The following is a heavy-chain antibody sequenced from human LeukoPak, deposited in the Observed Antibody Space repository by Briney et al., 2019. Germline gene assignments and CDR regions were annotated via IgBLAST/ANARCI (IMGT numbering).Heavy chain of an antibody. V-gene: IGHV3-33*01. J-gene: IGHJ3*02. CDR3: ARDGEQLVLRGAFDI. Sequence: PGRSLRLSCAASGFTFSSYGMHWVRQAPGKGLEWVAVIWYDGSNKYYADSVKGRFTISRDNSKNTLYLQMNSLRAEDTAVYYCARDGEQLVLRGAFDIWGQGTMVTVSS. CDR1: GFTFSSYG. CDR2: IWYDGSNK. D-gene: IGHD6-6*01.